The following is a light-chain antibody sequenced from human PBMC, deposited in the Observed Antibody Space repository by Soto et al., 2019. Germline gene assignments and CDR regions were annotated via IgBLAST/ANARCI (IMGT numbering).Light chain of an antibody. V-gene: IGKV3-20*01. CDR2: GAS. CDR1: QSVSSSY. J-gene: IGKJ5*01. Sequence: EIVLTQSPGTLSLSPGERATHSCRASQSVSSSYLAWYQQKPGQAPRLLIYGASSRATGIPDRFSGSGSGTDFTLTISRLEPEDFAVYYCQQFDTSPPSTFGQGTRLEIK. CDR3: QQFDTSPPST.